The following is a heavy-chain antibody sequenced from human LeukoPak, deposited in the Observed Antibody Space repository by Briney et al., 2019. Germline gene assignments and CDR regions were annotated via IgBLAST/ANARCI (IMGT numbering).Heavy chain of an antibody. CDR3: ARDHYDILTGYYKSYNWFDP. CDR2: IQYDGSKE. D-gene: IGHD3-9*01. J-gene: IGHJ5*02. Sequence: GGSLRLSCAASGFMFSSYGMHWVRQAPGKGLEWVAFIQYDGSKEYYAASLKGRFTISRDNAKNSLFLQMNSLRAEDTAVYYCARDHYDILTGYYKSYNWFDPWGQGTLVTVSS. CDR1: GFMFSSYG. V-gene: IGHV3-30*02.